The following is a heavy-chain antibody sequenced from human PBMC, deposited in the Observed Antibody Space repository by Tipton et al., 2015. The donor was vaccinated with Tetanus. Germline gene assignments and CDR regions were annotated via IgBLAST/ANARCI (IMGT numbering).Heavy chain of an antibody. J-gene: IGHJ4*02. CDR3: AREGTGTTERSFDY. Sequence: SLRLSCAASGFTFSSYSMNWVRQAPGKGLEWVSYISSSSSTIYYADSVKGRFTISRDNAKNSLYLQMNSLRAEDTAVYYCAREGTGTTERSFDYWGQGTLVTVSS. D-gene: IGHD1-1*01. V-gene: IGHV3-48*04. CDR2: ISSSSSTI. CDR1: GFTFSSYS.